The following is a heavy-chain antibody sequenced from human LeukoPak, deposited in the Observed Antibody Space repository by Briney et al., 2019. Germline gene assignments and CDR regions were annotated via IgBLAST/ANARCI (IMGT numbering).Heavy chain of an antibody. CDR2: IKSNTDGGTT. Sequence: PGGSLRLSCAASGFTFSNAWMSWVRQAPGKGLEWVGRIKSNTDGGTTDYAAPVKGRFTISRDDSKNTLYLQMNSLKTEDTAVYYCRSVGTTLPVDYWGQGTLVTVSS. J-gene: IGHJ4*02. V-gene: IGHV3-15*01. CDR3: RSVGTTLPVDY. D-gene: IGHD1-26*01. CDR1: GFTFSNAW.